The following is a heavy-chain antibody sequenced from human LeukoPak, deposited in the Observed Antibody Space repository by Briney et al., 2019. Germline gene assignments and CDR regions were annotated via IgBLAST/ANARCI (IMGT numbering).Heavy chain of an antibody. CDR1: GGSFSGYY. CDR2: IYYSGST. D-gene: IGHD3-3*01. CDR3: ARGYYDFWSGYYYYYYMDV. V-gene: IGHV4-59*01. J-gene: IGHJ6*03. Sequence: SETLSLTCVVYGGSFSGYYWSWIRQPPGKGLEWIGYIYYSGSTNYNPSLKSRVTISVATSKNQFSLKLSSVTAADTAVYYCARGYYDFWSGYYYYYYMDVWGKGTTVTVSS.